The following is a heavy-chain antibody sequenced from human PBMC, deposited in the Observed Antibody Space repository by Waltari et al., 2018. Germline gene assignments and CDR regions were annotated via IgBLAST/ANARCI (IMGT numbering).Heavy chain of an antibody. Sequence: EVQLVESGGVLVQPGGSLRLSCAGSGFTFDIYSVKWVRQAPGEGLEWIADLSNRAGNTLYADSVSGRFSISTDRAENSLYLEMNNLRVEDTAVYYCARDHRWSFDFWGQGTLVTVSS. CDR2: LSNRAGNT. J-gene: IGHJ4*02. CDR1: GFTFDIYS. CDR3: ARDHRWSFDF. V-gene: IGHV3-48*01. D-gene: IGHD1-1*01.